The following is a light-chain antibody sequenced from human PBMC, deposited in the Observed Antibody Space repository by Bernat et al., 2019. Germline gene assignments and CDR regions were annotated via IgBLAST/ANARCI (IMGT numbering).Light chain of an antibody. J-gene: IGLJ3*02. CDR1: SNSVGYQG. CDR3: SAWDSSLSAWV. Sequence: QAGLTQPPSVSKGLRQTATLTCTGNSNSVGYQGAAWLQQHQCHPPKLLSYRNNNRPSGISERFSASRSGSTASLTITGLQPEDEADYYCSAWDSSLSAWVFGGGTKLTVL. V-gene: IGLV10-54*04. CDR2: RNN.